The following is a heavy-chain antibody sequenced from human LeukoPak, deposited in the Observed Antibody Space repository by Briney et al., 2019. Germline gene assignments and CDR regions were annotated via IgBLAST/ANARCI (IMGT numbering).Heavy chain of an antibody. D-gene: IGHD6-19*01. CDR2: INSDGSST. V-gene: IGHV3-74*01. J-gene: IGHJ4*02. Sequence: GGSLRLSCAASGFTFSSYWMHWFRQAPGKGLVWVSRINSDGSSTSYADSVKGRFTISRDNAKNTLYLQMNSLRAEDTAVYYCAREYSSGWPGGFDYWGQGTLVTVSS. CDR1: GFTFSSYW. CDR3: AREYSSGWPGGFDY.